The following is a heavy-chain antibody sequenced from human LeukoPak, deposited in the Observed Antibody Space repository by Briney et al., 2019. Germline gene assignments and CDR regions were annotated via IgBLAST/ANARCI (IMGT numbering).Heavy chain of an antibody. J-gene: IGHJ4*02. CDR2: LYSDGNT. V-gene: IGHV3-53*01. CDR1: GFTVITND. CDR3: ARGVEPLAANTLAY. Sequence: AGSLSLSCAASGFTVITNDMTWVRQAPGKGLEWVSVLYSDGNTKYADSVRGRFTVSSDNSKNTLYLEMNSLSPDDTSVYYCARGVEPLAANTLAYWGQGTLVTVSS. D-gene: IGHD1-14*01.